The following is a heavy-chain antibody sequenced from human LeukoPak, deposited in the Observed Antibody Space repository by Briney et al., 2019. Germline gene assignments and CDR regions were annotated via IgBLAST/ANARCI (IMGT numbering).Heavy chain of an antibody. CDR1: GFTFSSYA. CDR2: ISGSGGST. D-gene: IGHD3-3*01. J-gene: IGHJ4*02. CDR3: ARAIGRRFLEWLLTGYYFDY. Sequence: GGSLRLSCAASGFTFSSYAMSWVRQAPGKGLEWVSAISGSGGSTYYADSVKGRFTISRDNSKNTLYLQMNSLRAEDTAVYYCARAIGRRFLEWLLTGYYFDYWGQGTLVTVSS. V-gene: IGHV3-23*01.